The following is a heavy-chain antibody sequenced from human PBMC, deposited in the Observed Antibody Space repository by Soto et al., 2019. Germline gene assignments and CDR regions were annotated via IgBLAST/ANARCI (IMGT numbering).Heavy chain of an antibody. CDR3: ARVLGSIAARFTPVAIGAFDI. J-gene: IGHJ3*02. V-gene: IGHV4-30-4*01. CDR1: GGSISSGDYY. CDR2: IYYSGST. Sequence: SETLSLTCTVSGGSISSGDYYWSWIRQPPGKGLEWIGYIYYSGSTYYNPSLKSRVTISVDTSKNQFSLKLSSVTAADTAVYYCARVLGSIAARFTPVAIGAFDIWGQGTMVTVSS. D-gene: IGHD6-6*01.